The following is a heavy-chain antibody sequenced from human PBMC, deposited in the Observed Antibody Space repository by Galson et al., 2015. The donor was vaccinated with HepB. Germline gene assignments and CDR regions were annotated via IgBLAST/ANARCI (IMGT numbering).Heavy chain of an antibody. CDR2: ISSSSSYI. V-gene: IGHV3-21*01. Sequence: SLRLSCAASGFTFSSYSMNWVRQAPGKGLEWVSSISSSSSYIYYADSVKGRFTISRDNAKNSLYLQMNSLRAEDTAVYYCASAEMATIKGDAFDIWGQGTMVTVSS. D-gene: IGHD5-24*01. CDR3: ASAEMATIKGDAFDI. J-gene: IGHJ3*02. CDR1: GFTFSSYS.